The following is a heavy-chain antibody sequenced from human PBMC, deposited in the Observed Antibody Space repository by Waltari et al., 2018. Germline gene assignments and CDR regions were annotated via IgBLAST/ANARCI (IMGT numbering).Heavy chain of an antibody. V-gene: IGHV1-8*01. CDR3: ARNRRSTAMVKIDY. D-gene: IGHD5-18*01. CDR2: MNPNSGNT. Sequence: VQLVQSGAEVKKPGASVKVSCKASGYTFTSYDINWVRQATGQGLGWMGWMNPNSGNTGYAQKFQGRVTMTRNTSISTAYMELCSLRSEDTAVYYCARNRRSTAMVKIDYWGQGTLVTVSS. J-gene: IGHJ4*02. CDR1: GYTFTSYD.